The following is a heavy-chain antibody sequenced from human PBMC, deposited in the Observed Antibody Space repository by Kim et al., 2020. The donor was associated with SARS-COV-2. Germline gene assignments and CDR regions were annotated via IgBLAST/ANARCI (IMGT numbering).Heavy chain of an antibody. CDR3: AREGGTELLWFGEPNYWYFNL. CDR2: LNSDGSRT. J-gene: IGHJ2*01. D-gene: IGHD3-10*01. CDR1: GFTFGSYW. Sequence: GGSLRLSCAASGFTFGSYWMHWVRQVPGKGLVWVARLNSDGSRTNYADSVKGRFTISRDNAKNTLYLQMNSLRGEDTAVYFCAREGGTELLWFGEPNYWYFNLWGRGTLVTVSS. V-gene: IGHV3-74*01.